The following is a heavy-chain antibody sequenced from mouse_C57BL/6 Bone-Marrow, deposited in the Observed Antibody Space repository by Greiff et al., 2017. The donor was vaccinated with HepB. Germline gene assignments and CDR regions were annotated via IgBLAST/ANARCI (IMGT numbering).Heavy chain of an antibody. J-gene: IGHJ4*01. CDR1: GFTFSSYT. V-gene: IGHV5-9*01. Sequence: EVKLLESGGGLVKPGGSLKLSCAASGFTFSSYTMSWVRQTPEKRLEWVATISGGGGNTYYPDSVKGRFTISRDNAKNTLYLQMSSLRSEDTALYYCARRQTAQAHYYAMDYWGQGTSVTVSS. CDR3: ARRQTAQAHYYAMDY. CDR2: ISGGGGNT. D-gene: IGHD3-2*02.